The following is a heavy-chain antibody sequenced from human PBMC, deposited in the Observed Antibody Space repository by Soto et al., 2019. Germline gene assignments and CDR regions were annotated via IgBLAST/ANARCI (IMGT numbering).Heavy chain of an antibody. CDR1: GFTFSSYA. Sequence: GGSLRLSCAASGFTFSSYAMHWVRQAPGKGLEWVAVISYDGSNKYYADSVKGRFTISRDNSKNTLYLQMNSLRAEDTAVYYCARDWKEVATMGYWGQGTLVTV. CDR3: ARDWKEVATMGY. CDR2: ISYDGSNK. V-gene: IGHV3-30-3*01. J-gene: IGHJ4*02. D-gene: IGHD5-12*01.